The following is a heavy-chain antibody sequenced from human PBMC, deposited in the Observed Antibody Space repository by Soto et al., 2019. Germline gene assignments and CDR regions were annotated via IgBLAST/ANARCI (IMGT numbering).Heavy chain of an antibody. V-gene: IGHV1-3*01. CDR2: INAGNGST. D-gene: IGHD5-12*01. CDR3: ARPHSGYDFDY. Sequence: RASVKVSCKASGYTFTSYAMHWVRQAPGQRLEWMGWINAGNGSTKYSQKFQGRVTITRDTSASTAYMELSSLRSEDTAVYYCARPHSGYDFDYWGQGTLVTVSS. CDR1: GYTFTSYA. J-gene: IGHJ4*02.